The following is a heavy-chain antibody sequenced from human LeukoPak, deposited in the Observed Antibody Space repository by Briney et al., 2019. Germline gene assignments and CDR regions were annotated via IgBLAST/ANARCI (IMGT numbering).Heavy chain of an antibody. D-gene: IGHD2-15*01. CDR1: GFTFSSYS. Sequence: GGSLRLSCAASGFTFSSYSTNWVRQAPGKGLEWVSSIRSSSSYIYYADSVKGRFTISRDNAKNSLYLQMNGLRAEDTAVYYCARGLYCSGGSCYPGSPSVYYYGMDVWGQGTTVTVSS. CDR3: ARGLYCSGGSCYPGSPSVYYYGMDV. V-gene: IGHV3-21*01. J-gene: IGHJ6*02. CDR2: IRSSSSYI.